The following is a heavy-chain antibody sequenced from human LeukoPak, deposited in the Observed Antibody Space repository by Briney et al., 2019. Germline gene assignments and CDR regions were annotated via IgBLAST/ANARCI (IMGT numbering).Heavy chain of an antibody. V-gene: IGHV3-30*18. J-gene: IGHJ4*02. CDR2: ISYDGSNK. CDR1: GFTFSSYG. D-gene: IGHD3-22*01. Sequence: RTGGSLRLSCAASGFTFSSYGMHWVRQAPGKGLEWMAVISYDGSNKYYADSVKGRFTISRDNSKNTLYLQMNSLRAEDTAVYYCAKDPGFDSSGYQYYFDYWGQGTLVTVSS. CDR3: AKDPGFDSSGYQYYFDY.